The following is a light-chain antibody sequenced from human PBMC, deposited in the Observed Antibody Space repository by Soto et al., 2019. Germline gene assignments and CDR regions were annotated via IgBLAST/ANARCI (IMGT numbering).Light chain of an antibody. V-gene: IGKV1-5*01. CDR1: QSISNW. J-gene: IGKJ1*01. CDR2: QAS. CDR3: QQYNSYS. Sequence: DIQLTQSPSTLPASLEAEVPITCRASQSISNWLAWYQQKPGTAPKVLIYQASNLQSGVPSRFSGSGSGTEFTLTISSLQPDDFATYYCQQYNSYSFGQGTKVDIK.